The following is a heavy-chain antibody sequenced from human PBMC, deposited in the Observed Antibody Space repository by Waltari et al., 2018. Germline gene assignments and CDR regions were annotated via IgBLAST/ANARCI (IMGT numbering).Heavy chain of an antibody. CDR3: ARLAGYDAFDI. Sequence: QVQLQESGPGLVKPSETLSLTCTVSGGSISSYYWSWIRQPPGKGLEWIGYIYYSGSTNYNPSRKSRVTISVDTSKNQFSLKLSSVTAADTAVYYCARLAGYDAFDIWGQGTMVTVSS. D-gene: IGHD3-10*01. CDR1: GGSISSYY. V-gene: IGHV4-59*01. J-gene: IGHJ3*02. CDR2: IYYSGST.